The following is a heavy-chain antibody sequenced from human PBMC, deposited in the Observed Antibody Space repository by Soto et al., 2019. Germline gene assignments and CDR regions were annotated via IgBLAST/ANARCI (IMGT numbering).Heavy chain of an antibody. CDR3: AKVGGYFHSSGYPNY. J-gene: IGHJ4*02. CDR1: GFTFSDYG. V-gene: IGHV3-23*01. D-gene: IGHD3-22*01. CDR2: VSGSGGSK. Sequence: EVQLLESGGGLVQPGGSLRLSCAASGFTFSDYGMSWVRQAPGKGLEGVAVVSGSGGSKSYADSVKGRFTISRDNAKNTIYLQMNCLSADDTAVYYCAKVGGYFHSSGYPNYWGQGALVTVSS.